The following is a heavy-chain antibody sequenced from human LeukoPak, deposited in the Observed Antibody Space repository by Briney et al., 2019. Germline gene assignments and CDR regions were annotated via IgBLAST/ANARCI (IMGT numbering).Heavy chain of an antibody. Sequence: PSETLSLTCTVSGGSISSYYLSWIRQPPGKGLEWIGYIYYSGSTNYNPSLKGRVTISVDTSKNQFSLKLSSVTAADTAVYYCASSPDILTGYYNDYWGQGTLVTVSS. J-gene: IGHJ4*02. V-gene: IGHV4-59*01. CDR1: GGSISSYY. D-gene: IGHD3-9*01. CDR3: ASSPDILTGYYNDY. CDR2: IYYSGST.